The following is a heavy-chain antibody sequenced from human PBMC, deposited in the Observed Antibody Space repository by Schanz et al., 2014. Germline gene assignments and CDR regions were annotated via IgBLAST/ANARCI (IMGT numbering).Heavy chain of an antibody. CDR1: GFTFSSFG. J-gene: IGHJ4*02. CDR2: IRYDGSNN. V-gene: IGHV3-30*02. D-gene: IGHD1-1*01. Sequence: QVQLVESGGGVVQPGGSLGLSCAASGFTFSSFGMHWVRQAPGKGLEWVAFIRYDGSNNYYADSVKGRFTISRDNSKNTLYLQMNSLRAEDTAVYYCTKFETRTGTNYWGQGTLVTVSS. CDR3: TKFETRTGTNY.